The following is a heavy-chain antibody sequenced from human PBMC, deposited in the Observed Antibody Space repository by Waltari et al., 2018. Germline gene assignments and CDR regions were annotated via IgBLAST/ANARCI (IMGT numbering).Heavy chain of an antibody. Sequence: QVQLQESGPGLVKPSETLSLTGAVSGYSISSGYYWGWLRQPPGKGLEWIGSIYHSGSTYYNPSLKSRVTISVDTSKNQFSLKLSSLTAADTAVYYCARGVVGATTGNWFDPWGQGTLVTVSS. D-gene: IGHD1-26*01. CDR3: ARGVVGATTGNWFDP. CDR2: IYHSGST. V-gene: IGHV4-38-2*01. J-gene: IGHJ5*02. CDR1: GYSISSGYY.